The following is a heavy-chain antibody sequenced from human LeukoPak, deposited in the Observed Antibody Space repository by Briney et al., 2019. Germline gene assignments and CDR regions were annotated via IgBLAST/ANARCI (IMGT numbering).Heavy chain of an antibody. CDR3: ARGFLWSGELDY. Sequence: SETLPLTCAVYGGSFSGYYWSWIRQPPGKGLEWIGEINHSGSTNYNPSLKSRVTISVDTSKNQFSLKLSSVTAADTAVYYCARGFLWSGELDYWGQGTLVTVSS. V-gene: IGHV4-34*01. CDR1: GGSFSGYY. J-gene: IGHJ4*02. CDR2: INHSGST. D-gene: IGHD3-10*01.